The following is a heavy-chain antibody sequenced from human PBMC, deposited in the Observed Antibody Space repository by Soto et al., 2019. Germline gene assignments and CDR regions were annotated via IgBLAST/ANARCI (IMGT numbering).Heavy chain of an antibody. CDR3: ASWDSSGFIDY. CDR1: GFTFSSYW. Sequence: SLRLSCAASGFTFSSYWMHWVRQAPGKGLVWVSRINSDGSSTSYADSVKGRFTISRDNAKNTLYLQMNSLRAEDTAVYYCASWDSSGFIDYWGQGTLVTVSS. D-gene: IGHD6-19*01. CDR2: INSDGSST. V-gene: IGHV3-74*01. J-gene: IGHJ4*02.